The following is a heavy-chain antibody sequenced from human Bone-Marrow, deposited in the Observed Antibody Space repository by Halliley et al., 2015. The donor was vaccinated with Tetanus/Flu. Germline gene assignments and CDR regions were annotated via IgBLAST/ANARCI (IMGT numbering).Heavy chain of an antibody. CDR3: AKLRGPSGSWSFHY. V-gene: IGHV3-23*01. CDR1: GFTFSGYA. D-gene: IGHD6-13*01. CDR2: ISGSGGST. J-gene: IGHJ4*02. Sequence: SLRLSCAASGFTFSGYAMSWVRQAPGKGLEWVSAISGSGGSTYYADSFKGRFTISRDNSKNTLYLQVNSLRAEDTAVYYCAKLRGPSGSWSFHYVGQGTLVSVSS.